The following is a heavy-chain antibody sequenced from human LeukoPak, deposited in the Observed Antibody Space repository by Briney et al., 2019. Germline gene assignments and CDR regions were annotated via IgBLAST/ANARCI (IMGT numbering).Heavy chain of an antibody. CDR1: GFTFSSYG. CDR3: AKDGGYFGY. D-gene: IGHD2-15*01. Sequence: GGSLRLSCAASGFTFSSYGMHWVRQAPGKGLEWVAVISYDGSNKYYADSVKGRFTISRDNSKNTLYLQMNSLRAEDTAVYYCAKDGGYFGYWGQGTLVTVSS. J-gene: IGHJ4*02. CDR2: ISYDGSNK. V-gene: IGHV3-30*18.